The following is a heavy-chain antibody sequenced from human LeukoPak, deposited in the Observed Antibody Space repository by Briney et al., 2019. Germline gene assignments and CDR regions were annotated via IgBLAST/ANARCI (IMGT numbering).Heavy chain of an antibody. CDR3: AKRGVVIRVILVGFHKEAYYFDS. CDR1: GITLSNDG. CDR2: ISVSGGGT. J-gene: IGHJ4*02. V-gene: IGHV3-23*01. D-gene: IGHD3-22*01. Sequence: VGSLRLSCAVSGITLSNDGMSWVRQAPGKGLEWVAGISVSGGGTNYADSVKGRFTISRDNPKNTLYLQMNGLRAEDTAVYFCAKRGVVIRVILVGFHKEAYYFDSWGQGTLVTVSS.